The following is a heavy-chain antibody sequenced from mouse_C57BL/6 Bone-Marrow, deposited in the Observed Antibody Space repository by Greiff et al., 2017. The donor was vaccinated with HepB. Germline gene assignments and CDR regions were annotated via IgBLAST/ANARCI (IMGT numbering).Heavy chain of an antibody. CDR3: ARNYGSRGFDY. V-gene: IGHV1-80*01. Sequence: VKLMESGAELVKPGASVKISCKASGYAFSSYWMNWVKQRPGKGLEWIGQIYPGDGDTNYNGKFKGKATLTADKSSSTAYMQLSSLTSEDSAVYFCARNYGSRGFDYWGQGTTLTVSS. J-gene: IGHJ2*01. CDR2: IYPGDGDT. CDR1: GYAFSSYW. D-gene: IGHD1-1*01.